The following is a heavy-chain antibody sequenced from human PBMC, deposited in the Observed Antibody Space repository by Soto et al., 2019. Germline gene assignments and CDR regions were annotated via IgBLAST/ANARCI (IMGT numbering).Heavy chain of an antibody. V-gene: IGHV4-59*01. D-gene: IGHD2-21*02. CDR2: MYNTGST. CDR3: ARDLWGYCGTDCYPLDV. CDR1: GGSISGYY. Sequence: PSETLSLTCTVSGGSISGYYWSWIRQPPGKELKWIGYMYNTGSTVYNPSFKSRVTISVDTSKNQFSLKLNSVTAADTAVYYCARDLWGYCGTDCYPLDVWGQGTTVTVSS. J-gene: IGHJ6*02.